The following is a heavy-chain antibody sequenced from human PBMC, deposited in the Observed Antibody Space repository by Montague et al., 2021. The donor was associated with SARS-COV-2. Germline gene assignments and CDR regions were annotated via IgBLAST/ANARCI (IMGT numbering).Heavy chain of an antibody. Sequence: SRRLSLSASGFTFSEYHMTWVRQAPGKGLQWVSYISRDSAEVYYAESVKGRFSTSRDNDRSALYLRLNNLRNEDTATYYCARDSGITGADDYWGQGTLVVVSS. V-gene: IGHV3-48*02. CDR3: ARDSGITGADDY. CDR2: ISRDSAEV. D-gene: IGHD1-14*01. CDR1: GFTFSEYH. J-gene: IGHJ4*02.